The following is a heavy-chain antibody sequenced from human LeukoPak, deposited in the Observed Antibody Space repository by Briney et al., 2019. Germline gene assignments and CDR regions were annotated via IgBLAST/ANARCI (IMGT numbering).Heavy chain of an antibody. V-gene: IGHV3-30*04. D-gene: IGHD6-19*01. CDR2: ISYDGSNE. J-gene: IGHJ4*02. Sequence: PGGSLRLSCAASGSTFSSYVMHWVRQAPGKGLEWVAIISYDGSNEYYADSVKGRFTISRDNSKNTLYLQMNSLRAEDTAVYYCARDLGYSSGPNYWGQGTRVTVSS. CDR3: ARDLGYSSGPNY. CDR1: GSTFSSYV.